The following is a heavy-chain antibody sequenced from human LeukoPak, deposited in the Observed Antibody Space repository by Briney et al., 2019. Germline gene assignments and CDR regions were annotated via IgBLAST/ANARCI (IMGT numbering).Heavy chain of an antibody. CDR3: ARVTATTVTTSVYYYGMDV. CDR1: GGSISSGDYY. Sequence: PSQTLSLTCTVSGGSISSGDYYWSWIRQPPGKGLEWIGYIYYSGSPYYNPSLKSRVTLSVDTSKNQFSLKLSSVSVADTAVYYCARVTATTVTTSVYYYGMDVWGQGTTVTVSS. D-gene: IGHD4-17*01. J-gene: IGHJ6*02. V-gene: IGHV4-30-4*01. CDR2: IYYSGSP.